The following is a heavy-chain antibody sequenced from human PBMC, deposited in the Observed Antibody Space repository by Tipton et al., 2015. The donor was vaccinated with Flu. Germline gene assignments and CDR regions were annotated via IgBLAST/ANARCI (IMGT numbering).Heavy chain of an antibody. CDR1: GFGVSRNY. J-gene: IGHJ6*02. CDR3: GTYCGGDCYRAPIYYYGLDV. CDR2: IYSGGST. D-gene: IGHD2-21*02. Sequence: SLRLSCAASGFGVSRNYMSWVRQAPGKGLEWVSVIYSGGSTDYADSVKGRFTISRDNSKNTLYLQMNSLRAEDTAVYYCGTYCGGDCYRAPIYYYGLDVWGQGTTVTASS. V-gene: IGHV3-53*01.